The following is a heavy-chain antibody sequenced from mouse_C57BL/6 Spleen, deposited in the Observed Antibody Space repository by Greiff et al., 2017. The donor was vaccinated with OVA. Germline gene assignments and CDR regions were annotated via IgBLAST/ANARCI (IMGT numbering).Heavy chain of an antibody. CDR2: INPNNGGT. V-gene: IGHV1-18*01. CDR1: GYTFPDYN. J-gene: IGHJ4*01. CDR3: ATGTGAMDY. Sequence: EVQLQQSGPELVKPGASVKIPCKASGYTFPDYNMDWVKQSHGKSLEWIGDINPNNGGTIYNQKFKGKATLTVEKSSSTSYMELRSLTSEDTAVYYCATGTGAMDYWGQGTSVTVSS. D-gene: IGHD3-3*01.